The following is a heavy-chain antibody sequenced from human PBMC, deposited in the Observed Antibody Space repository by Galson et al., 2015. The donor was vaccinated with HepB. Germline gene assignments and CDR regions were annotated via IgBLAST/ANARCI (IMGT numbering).Heavy chain of an antibody. CDR1: GFTFSSYG. V-gene: IGHV3-33*01. D-gene: IGHD3-3*01. J-gene: IGHJ6*03. CDR3: ARDPYYDFWSGYPTNYYYYYYLDV. Sequence: SLRLSCAASGFTFSSYGMHWVRQAPGKGLEWGAVIWYDGSNKYSADSVKGRFTISRDNSKNTLYLQMNSLRAEDTAVYYCARDPYYDFWSGYPTNYYYYYYLDVWGKGTTVTVSS. CDR2: IWYDGSNK.